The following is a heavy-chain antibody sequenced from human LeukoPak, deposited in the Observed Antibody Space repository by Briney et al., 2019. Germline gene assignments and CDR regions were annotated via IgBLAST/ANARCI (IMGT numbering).Heavy chain of an antibody. Sequence: GGSLRLSCAASGFTFSSYAMHWVRQAPGKGLEWVAAISYDGSNKYYADSVKGRFTISRDNSKNTLYLQMNSLRAEDTAVYYCASSGSSWQTLLWDWGQGTLVTVSS. D-gene: IGHD6-13*01. V-gene: IGHV3-30-3*01. CDR3: ASSGSSWQTLLWD. J-gene: IGHJ4*02. CDR2: ISYDGSNK. CDR1: GFTFSSYA.